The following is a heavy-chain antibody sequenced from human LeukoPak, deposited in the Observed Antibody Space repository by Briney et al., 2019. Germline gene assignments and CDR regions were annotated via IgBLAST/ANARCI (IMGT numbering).Heavy chain of an antibody. V-gene: IGHV3-48*02. J-gene: IGHJ4*02. D-gene: IGHD1-26*01. CDR2: ISGTSSTI. CDR1: GFTSSSYT. Sequence: GGSLRVSCAASGFTSSSYTMNWVRQAPGKGLEWVSCISGTSSTIYYADSVKGRFTISRDNAKTSLYLQTISLRDEDTAVYYCARRLGTTMLDYWGQGTLVTVSS. CDR3: ARRLGTTMLDY.